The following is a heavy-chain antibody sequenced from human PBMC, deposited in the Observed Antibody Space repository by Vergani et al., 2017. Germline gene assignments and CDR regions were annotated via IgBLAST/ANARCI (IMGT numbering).Heavy chain of an antibody. CDR2: INPSGCNT. CDR3: ARGDYDILTGYRY. Sequence: QVQVVQSGAEVKKSGASSKVSCKTSGSTFSNYYMHWVRQAPGQGLEWMGIINPSGCNTNYAQKFQGRVTMTRDTSTNTVYLELSSLRSEDTSIYYCARGDYDILTGYRYWGQGTLVTVSA. D-gene: IGHD3-9*01. V-gene: IGHV1-46*03. J-gene: IGHJ4*02. CDR1: GSTFSNYY.